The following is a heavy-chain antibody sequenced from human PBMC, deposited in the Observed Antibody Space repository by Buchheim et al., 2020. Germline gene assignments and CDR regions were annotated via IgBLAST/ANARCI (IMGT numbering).Heavy chain of an antibody. J-gene: IGHJ4*02. V-gene: IGHV4-61*01. CDR2: VSNNGRA. Sequence: QVQLQESGPGLVKPSETLSLTCTVSGGSVSSGSYYWSWIRQPPGKGLEWIGFVSNNGRAKYNPSLESRVTISIDMSKTQFSLKLTSVTAADTAVYFCARDVGDVLTGFDHWGQGTL. CDR3: ARDVGDVLTGFDH. CDR1: GGSVSSGSYY. D-gene: IGHD3-9*01.